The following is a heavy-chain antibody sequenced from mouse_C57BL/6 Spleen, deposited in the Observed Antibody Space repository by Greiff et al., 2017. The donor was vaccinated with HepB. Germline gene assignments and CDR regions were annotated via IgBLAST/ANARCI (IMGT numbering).Heavy chain of an antibody. D-gene: IGHD3-2*02. CDR2: IYPGSGNT. V-gene: IGHV1-76*01. CDR1: GYTFTDYY. Sequence: VQLQQSGAELVRPGASVKLSCKASGYTFTDYYINWVKQRPGQGLEWIARIYPGSGNTYYNEKFKGKATLTAEQSSSTAYMQLSSLTSEASAVYFCARFRGFLFDYWGQGTTLTVSS. CDR3: ARFRGFLFDY. J-gene: IGHJ2*01.